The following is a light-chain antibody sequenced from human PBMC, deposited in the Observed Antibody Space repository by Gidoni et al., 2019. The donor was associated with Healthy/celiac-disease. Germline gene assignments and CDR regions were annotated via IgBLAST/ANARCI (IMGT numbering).Light chain of an antibody. CDR2: AAS. CDR3: QQSYSTPRVT. J-gene: IGKJ3*01. V-gene: IGKV1-39*01. Sequence: DIKMTQSPSSLSASVGDRVTITCRASQSISSYLNWYQQKPGKAPKLLIYAASSLQSGVPSRCSGSGSGTDFTLTISSLQPEDFATYYCQQSYSTPRVTFGPGTKVDIK. CDR1: QSISSY.